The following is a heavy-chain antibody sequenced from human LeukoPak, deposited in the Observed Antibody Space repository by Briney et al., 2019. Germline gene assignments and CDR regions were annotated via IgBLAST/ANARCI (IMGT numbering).Heavy chain of an antibody. Sequence: SVKVSCKASGYTFTSYGISWVRQAPGQGLEWMGGIIPIFGTANYAQKFQGRVTITADESTSTAYMELSSLRSEDTAVYYCAREPTGYETPNWGQGTLVTVSS. CDR1: GYTFTSYG. CDR3: AREPTGYETPN. J-gene: IGHJ4*02. D-gene: IGHD4-23*01. CDR2: IIPIFGTA. V-gene: IGHV1-69*13.